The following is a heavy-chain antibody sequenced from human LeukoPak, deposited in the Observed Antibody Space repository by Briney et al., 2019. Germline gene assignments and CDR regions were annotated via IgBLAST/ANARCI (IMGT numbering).Heavy chain of an antibody. CDR3: ARDSYYDSSGYFPYY. CDR2: IIPIFGIA. Sequence: SVKVSCKASGGTFSSYAISWVRQAPGQGLEWMGRIIPIFGIANYAQKFQGRVTITADKSTSTTYMELSSLRSEDMAVYYCARDSYYDSSGYFPYYWGQGTLVTVSS. CDR1: GGTFSSYA. V-gene: IGHV1-69*04. J-gene: IGHJ4*02. D-gene: IGHD3-22*01.